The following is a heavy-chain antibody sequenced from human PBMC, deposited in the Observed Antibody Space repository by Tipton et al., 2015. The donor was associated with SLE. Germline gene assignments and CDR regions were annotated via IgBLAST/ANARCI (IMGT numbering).Heavy chain of an antibody. Sequence: TLSLTCAVDGDSLSGSYWRWIRQPPGKGLGWIGENNESGYTNYNPPLKSRVTISVDTSKNQFSLQLTSVTAADTAMYYCARRSTLYYYESGKAFDIWGQGTMVIVPS. CDR1: GDSLSGSY. D-gene: IGHD3-10*01. V-gene: IGHV4-34*01. CDR2: NNESGYT. CDR3: ARRSTLYYYESGKAFDI. J-gene: IGHJ3*02.